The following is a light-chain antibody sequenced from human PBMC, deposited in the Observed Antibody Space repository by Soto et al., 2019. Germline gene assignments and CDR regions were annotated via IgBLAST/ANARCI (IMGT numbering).Light chain of an antibody. J-gene: IGLJ2*01. V-gene: IGLV2-14*01. CDR1: SSDVGGYNY. CDR2: DVS. Sequence: QSALTQPASVSGSPGQSITISCTGTSSDVGGYNYVSWYQQHPGKAPKLMIYDVSNRPSGVSNRFSGSKSGNTASRTISGLQAEDEADYYGSSYTSSSPSFGGGTQLTAL. CDR3: SSYTSSSPS.